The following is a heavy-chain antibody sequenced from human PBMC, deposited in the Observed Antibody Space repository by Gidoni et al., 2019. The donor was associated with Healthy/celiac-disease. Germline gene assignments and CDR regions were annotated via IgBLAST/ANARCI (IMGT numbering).Heavy chain of an antibody. CDR1: GFPFSSYA. Sequence: EVQLLESGGGLVQPGGSLRLSCAASGFPFSSYAMSWVRQAPGKGLEWVSAISGSGGSTYYADSVKGRFTISRDNSKNTLYLQMNSLRAEDTAVYYCAKTIGDYGDYMVTFDYWGQGTLVTVSS. J-gene: IGHJ4*02. CDR2: ISGSGGST. V-gene: IGHV3-23*01. D-gene: IGHD4-17*01. CDR3: AKTIGDYGDYMVTFDY.